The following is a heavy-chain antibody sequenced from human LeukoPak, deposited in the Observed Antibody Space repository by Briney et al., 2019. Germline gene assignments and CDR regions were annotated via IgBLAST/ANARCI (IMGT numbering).Heavy chain of an antibody. J-gene: IGHJ5*02. Sequence: GGSLRLSCAASGFIFSGYGMHWVRQAPGKGLEWVALMSHDGNYKHYADSVKGRFTISRDNSKNTLYLQMNSLRAEDTAVYYCARDGSGWPQAGSWFDPWGQGTLVTVSS. D-gene: IGHD6-19*01. CDR2: MSHDGNYK. V-gene: IGHV3-30*03. CDR1: GFIFSGYG. CDR3: ARDGSGWPQAGSWFDP.